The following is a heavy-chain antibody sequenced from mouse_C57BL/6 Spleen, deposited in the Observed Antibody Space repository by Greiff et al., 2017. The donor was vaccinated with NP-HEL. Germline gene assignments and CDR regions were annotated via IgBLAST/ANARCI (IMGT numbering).Heavy chain of an antibody. CDR1: GYTFTSYW. D-gene: IGHD1-1*01. Sequence: QVQLQQPGAELVKPGASVKLSCKASGYTFTSYWMQWVKQRPGQGLEWIGEIDPSDSYTNYNQKFKGKATLTVDTSSSTAYMQLSSLTSEDSAVYYCARVGYYGSSLFAYWGQGTLVTVSA. V-gene: IGHV1-50*01. J-gene: IGHJ3*01. CDR2: IDPSDSYT. CDR3: ARVGYYGSSLFAY.